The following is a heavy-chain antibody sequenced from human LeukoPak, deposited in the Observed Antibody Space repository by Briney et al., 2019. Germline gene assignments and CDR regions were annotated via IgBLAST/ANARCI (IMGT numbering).Heavy chain of an antibody. CDR3: VRRTMSAFDQ. J-gene: IGHJ4*02. CDR1: GFPFSSYA. V-gene: IGHV3-23*01. CDR2: ISGRGNGT. Sequence: PGGSLRLSCSASGFPFSSYAMNWVRQVPGKGLKWLAGISGRGNGTYYADSLKGRFTISRDNSKNTIYLQMGSLRGEDTAIYWCVRRTMSAFDQWGQGTQVTVSS.